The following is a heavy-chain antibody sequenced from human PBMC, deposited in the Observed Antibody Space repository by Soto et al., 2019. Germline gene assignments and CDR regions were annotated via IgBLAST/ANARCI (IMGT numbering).Heavy chain of an antibody. V-gene: IGHV3-66*01. J-gene: IGHJ4*02. D-gene: IGHD3-3*01. CDR1: GFTVSRIF. CDR3: ARDTFGGAYDFLH. Sequence: EVQLVESGGGLVQPGGSLRLSCAASGFTVSRIFMTWVRQAPGKGLQWVAVISSDGSTYYADSVKGRFTISRDNSKNRLYLEMNSLRAEDTAVYYCARDTFGGAYDFLHGGQGTLVTVSS. CDR2: ISSDGST.